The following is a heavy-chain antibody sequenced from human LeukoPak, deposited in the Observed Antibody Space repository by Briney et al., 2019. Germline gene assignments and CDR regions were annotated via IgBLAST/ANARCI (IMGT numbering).Heavy chain of an antibody. CDR1: GFTFSSYG. Sequence: PGGSLRLSCAASGFTFSSYGMHWVRQAPGKGLEWVAVISYDGSNKYYADSVKGRFTISRDNSKNTLYLQMNSLRAEDTAVYYCAKDEGVCYDSSGPFGGDAFDIWGQGTMVTVSS. D-gene: IGHD3-22*01. CDR3: AKDEGVCYDSSGPFGGDAFDI. V-gene: IGHV3-30*18. CDR2: ISYDGSNK. J-gene: IGHJ3*02.